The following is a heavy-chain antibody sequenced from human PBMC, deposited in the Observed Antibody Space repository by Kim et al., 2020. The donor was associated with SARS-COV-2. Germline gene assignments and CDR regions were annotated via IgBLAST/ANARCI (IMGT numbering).Heavy chain of an antibody. CDR3: AGAAAGTKYYYYMDV. V-gene: IGHV4-59*01. D-gene: IGHD6-13*01. CDR1: GGSISSYY. CDR2: IYYSGST. Sequence: SETLSLTCTVSGGSISSYYWSWIRQPPGKGLEWIGYIYYSGSTNYNPSLKSRVTISVDTSKNQFSLKLSSVTAADTAVYYCAGAAAGTKYYYYMDVWGKGTTVTVSS. J-gene: IGHJ6*03.